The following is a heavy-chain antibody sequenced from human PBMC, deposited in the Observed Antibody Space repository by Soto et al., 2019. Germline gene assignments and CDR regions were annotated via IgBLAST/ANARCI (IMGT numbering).Heavy chain of an antibody. Sequence: PGESLKISCMGSGYKVSTWHNFTSYWIAWVRQMPGEGLEWMGIIYPGDSDTRYSPSFQGQVTISADKSINSVYLQWSSLKASDTATYYCARLGFNYDFLSGYYNVHHYNGMDVWGQGTTVTVSS. CDR2: IYPGDSDT. J-gene: IGHJ6*02. CDR1: GYKVSTWHNFTSYW. V-gene: IGHV5-51*01. CDR3: ARLGFNYDFLSGYYNVHHYNGMDV. D-gene: IGHD3-3*01.